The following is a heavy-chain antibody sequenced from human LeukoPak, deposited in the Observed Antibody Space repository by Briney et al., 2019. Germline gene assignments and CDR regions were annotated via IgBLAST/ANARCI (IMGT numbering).Heavy chain of an antibody. CDR1: GGSISSGGYY. J-gene: IGHJ4*02. Sequence: PSVTLSLTCTVSGGSISSGGYYWSWIRQPPGKGLEWIGYIYYSGSTNYNPSLKSRVTISVDTSKNQFSLKLSSVTAADTAVYYCARVIAAQTFDYWGQGTLVTVSS. CDR3: ARVIAAQTFDY. CDR2: IYYSGST. D-gene: IGHD6-6*01. V-gene: IGHV4-61*08.